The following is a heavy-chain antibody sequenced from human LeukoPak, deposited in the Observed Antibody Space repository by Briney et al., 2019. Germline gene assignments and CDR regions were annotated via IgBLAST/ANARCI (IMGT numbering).Heavy chain of an antibody. CDR3: ANGPNYDILTGYYPQIDY. CDR1: GFTFSSYG. Sequence: GGSLRLSCAASGFTFSSYGMHWVRQAPGKGLEWVAFLRYDGSNKYYADSVKGRFTISRDNSKNTLYLQMNSLRAEDTAVYYCANGPNYDILTGYYPQIDYWGQGTLVTVSS. CDR2: LRYDGSNK. D-gene: IGHD3-9*01. J-gene: IGHJ4*02. V-gene: IGHV3-30*02.